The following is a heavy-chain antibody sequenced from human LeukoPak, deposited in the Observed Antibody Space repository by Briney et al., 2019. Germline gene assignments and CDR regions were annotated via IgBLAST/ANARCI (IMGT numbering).Heavy chain of an antibody. D-gene: IGHD6-13*01. V-gene: IGHV3-9*01. Sequence: PGGSLRLSCAASGFTFDDYAMHWVRQAPGKGLEWVSGISWNSGSIGYADSVKGRFTISRDNAKNSLYLQMNSLRAEDTAVYYCARELSSSWYDWFDPWGQGTLVTVSS. CDR1: GFTFDDYA. J-gene: IGHJ5*02. CDR2: ISWNSGSI. CDR3: ARELSSSWYDWFDP.